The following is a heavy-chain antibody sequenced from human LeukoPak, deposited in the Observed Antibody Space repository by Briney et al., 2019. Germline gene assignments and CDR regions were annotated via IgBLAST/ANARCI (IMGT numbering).Heavy chain of an antibody. CDR1: GFTFSSYA. D-gene: IGHD3-9*01. CDR3: ARGRGYDILAGYYGGRYNWFDP. V-gene: IGHV3-23*01. J-gene: IGHJ5*02. Sequence: GGSLRLSCAASGFTFSSYAMSWVRQAPGKGLDWVSAISGSGDSTYYADSVKGRFTISRDNTKNTLYLQMNRLRAEDTAVYYCARGRGYDILAGYYGGRYNWFDPWGQGTLVTVSS. CDR2: ISGSGDST.